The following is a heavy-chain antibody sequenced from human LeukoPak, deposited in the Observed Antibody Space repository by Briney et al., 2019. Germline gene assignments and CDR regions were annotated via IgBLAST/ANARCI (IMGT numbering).Heavy chain of an antibody. D-gene: IGHD5-18*01. CDR2: ISWNSGSI. CDR3: EKGNPWIRLWLANGMDV. CDR1: GFTFDDYA. V-gene: IGHV3-9*01. J-gene: IGHJ6*02. Sequence: PGRSLRLSCAASGFTFDDYAMHWVRQAPGKGLEWVSGISWNSGSIGYADSVKGRFTISRDNAKNSLYLQMNSLRAEDTALYYCEKGNPWIRLWLANGMDVWAKGPRSPSP.